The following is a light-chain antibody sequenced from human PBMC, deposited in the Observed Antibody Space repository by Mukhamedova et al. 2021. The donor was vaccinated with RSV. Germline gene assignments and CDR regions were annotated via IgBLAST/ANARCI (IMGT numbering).Light chain of an antibody. V-gene: IGKV3-15*01. CDR3: QQYINWPRT. CDR1: SVSSN. Sequence: SVSSNLAWYQQKPGQAPRLLVYGTAARAIGIPARFSGSGSGTEFTLTISSLQSEDFAIYYCQQYINWPRTFGQGTKVEIK. J-gene: IGKJ1*01. CDR2: GTA.